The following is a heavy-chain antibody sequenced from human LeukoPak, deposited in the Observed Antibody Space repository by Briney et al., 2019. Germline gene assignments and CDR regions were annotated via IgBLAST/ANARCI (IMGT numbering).Heavy chain of an antibody. J-gene: IGHJ6*03. D-gene: IGHD3-10*01. CDR1: GFTFSDYY. Sequence: AGGSLRLSCAASGFTFSDYYMSWIRQAPGKGLEWVSYISSSGSTIYYADSVKGRFTISRDNAKNSLYLQMNSLRAEDTAVYYCYGSGSYYNHSYYYYYYMDVWGKGTTVTISS. V-gene: IGHV3-11*01. CDR3: YGSGSYYNHSYYYYYYMDV. CDR2: ISSSGSTI.